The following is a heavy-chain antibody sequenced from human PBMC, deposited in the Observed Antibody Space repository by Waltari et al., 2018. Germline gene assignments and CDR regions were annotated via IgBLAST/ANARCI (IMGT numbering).Heavy chain of an antibody. CDR2: VDPEYGQA. D-gene: IGHD3-10*01. J-gene: IGHJ3*01. Sequence: EVQLRQSGAELRKPGTPVKISCTASGYTFSDYYIHWVQQAPGKGLKWVGVVDPEYGQAIYAEKFQGRVTITADTSTDTAYLELSSLTSEDTAVFYCATALGDNTSASRPFHLWGQGTVITVSS. CDR1: GYTFSDYY. V-gene: IGHV1-69-2*01. CDR3: ATALGDNTSASRPFHL.